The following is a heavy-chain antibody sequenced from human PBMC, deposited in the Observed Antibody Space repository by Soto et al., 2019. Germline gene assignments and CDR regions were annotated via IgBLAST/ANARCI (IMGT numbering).Heavy chain of an antibody. CDR2: IYHSGST. J-gene: IGHJ5*02. D-gene: IGHD6-13*01. Sequence: SETLSLTCAVSGGSISISNWWICVRQPPGKGLEWIGEIYHSGSTNYNPSLKSRVTISVDKSKNQFSLKLSSVTAADTAVYYCARDIAAAAHMCDWFDPWGQGSLVAVSS. V-gene: IGHV4-4*02. CDR1: GGSISISNW. CDR3: ARDIAAAAHMCDWFDP.